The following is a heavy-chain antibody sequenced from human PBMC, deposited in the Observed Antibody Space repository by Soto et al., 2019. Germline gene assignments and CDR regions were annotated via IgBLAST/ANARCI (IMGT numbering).Heavy chain of an antibody. Sequence: EVQLLESGGGLVQPGGSLRLSCAASGFTFSSYAMSWVRQAPGKGLEWVSAISGSGGSTYYADSVKGRFTISRDNSKNTLYLQMNSMRAEDTAVYYCAKDEGYCDSSGYYYAEYFQHWGQGTLVTVSS. D-gene: IGHD3-22*01. CDR3: AKDEGYCDSSGYYYAEYFQH. CDR2: ISGSGGST. J-gene: IGHJ1*01. CDR1: GFTFSSYA. V-gene: IGHV3-23*01.